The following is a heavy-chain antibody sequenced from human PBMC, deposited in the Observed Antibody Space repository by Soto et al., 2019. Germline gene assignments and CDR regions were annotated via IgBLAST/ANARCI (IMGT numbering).Heavy chain of an antibody. J-gene: IGHJ4*02. CDR2: ISYTGST. Sequence: PSETLSLTCTVSGGSISSSNYYWGWIRQPPGKGLEWIGSISYTGSTYYNAPLKSRVAISVDTSKNHFSLRLSSVTAADTAVYYCASPTGNFDWSDVHWGQGILVTVS. CDR3: ASPTGNFDWSDVH. V-gene: IGHV4-39*01. D-gene: IGHD3-9*01. CDR1: GGSISSSNYY.